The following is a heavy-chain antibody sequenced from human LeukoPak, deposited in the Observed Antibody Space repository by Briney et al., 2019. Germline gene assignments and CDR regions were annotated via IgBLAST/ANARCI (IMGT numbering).Heavy chain of an antibody. V-gene: IGHV4-59*11. CDR3: ARDQISINALDM. Sequence: SETLSLTCTVSGASISGHYLTWIRHAPGKGLEWIGYISYIGSTYYNPSLKSRVTISVDTSKNLFSLKLRSVTAADTAVYYCARDQISINALDMWGQGTMVTVSS. CDR2: ISYIGST. D-gene: IGHD1-14*01. CDR1: GASISGHY. J-gene: IGHJ3*02.